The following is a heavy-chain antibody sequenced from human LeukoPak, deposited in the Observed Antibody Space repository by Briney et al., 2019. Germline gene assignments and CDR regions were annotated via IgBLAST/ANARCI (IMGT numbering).Heavy chain of an antibody. CDR2: IIPIFGAA. CDR3: AREISGSPRYYYYMDV. V-gene: IGHV1-69*05. J-gene: IGHJ6*03. Sequence: ASVKVSCKASGGTFSSYAISWVRQAPGQGLEWMGGIIPIFGAANYAQKFQGRVTITTDESTSTAYIELSSLRSEDTAVYYCAREISGSPRYYYYMDVWGKGTTVTVSS. CDR1: GGTFSSYA. D-gene: IGHD3-22*01.